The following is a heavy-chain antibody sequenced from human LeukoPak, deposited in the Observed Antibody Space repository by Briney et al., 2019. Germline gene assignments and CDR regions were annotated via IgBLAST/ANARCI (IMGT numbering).Heavy chain of an antibody. CDR3: ARVQGETLPTNAFDI. CDR2: IYSGGST. D-gene: IGHD5-12*01. J-gene: IGHJ3*02. Sequence: PGGSLRLSCAASGFTFSSYSMNWVRQAPGKGLEWVSVIYSGGSTYYADSVKGRFTISRDNSKNTLYLQMNSLRAEDTAVYYCARVQGETLPTNAFDIWGQGTMVTVSS. CDR1: GFTFSSYS. V-gene: IGHV3-66*01.